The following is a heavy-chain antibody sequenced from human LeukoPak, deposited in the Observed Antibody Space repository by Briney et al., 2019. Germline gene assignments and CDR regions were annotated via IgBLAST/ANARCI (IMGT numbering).Heavy chain of an antibody. D-gene: IGHD6-19*01. CDR3: ARDIGYYSGWNFDY. V-gene: IGHV4-34*01. Sequence: SETLSLTCAVYGGSFSGYYWSWIRQPPGKGLEWIGEINHSGSTNYNPSLKSRVTISVDTSKNQFSLKLSSVTAADMAVYYCARDIGYYSGWNFDYWGQGTLVTVSS. CDR2: INHSGST. J-gene: IGHJ4*02. CDR1: GGSFSGYY.